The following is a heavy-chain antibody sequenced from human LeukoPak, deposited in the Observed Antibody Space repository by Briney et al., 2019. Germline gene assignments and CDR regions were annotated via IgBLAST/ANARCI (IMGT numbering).Heavy chain of an antibody. CDR1: GFTFSSYG. CDR2: ISYDGSNK. V-gene: IGHV3-30*18. CDR3: AKDQGDY. J-gene: IGHJ4*02. Sequence: PGGSLRLSCAASGFTFSSYGMHWVRQAPRQGLEWVAVISYDGSNKYYADSVKGRFTISRDNSKNTLYLQMNSIRDEDTAVYYCAKDQGDYWGQGTLVTVSS.